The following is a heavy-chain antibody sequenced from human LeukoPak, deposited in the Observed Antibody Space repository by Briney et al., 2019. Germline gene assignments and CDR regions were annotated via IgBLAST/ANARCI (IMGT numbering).Heavy chain of an antibody. V-gene: IGHV3-48*01. D-gene: IGHD3-22*01. CDR3: AKAYYDSSGLDY. CDR1: GFTFSIYT. CDR2: ISTNSGTI. Sequence: GGSLRLSCAASGFTFSIYTMNWVRQAPGKGLEWISYISTNSGTIWYADSVKGRFSISRDNAKNSLFLHMNSLRAEDTALYYCAKAYYDSSGLDYWGQGTLVTVSS. J-gene: IGHJ4*02.